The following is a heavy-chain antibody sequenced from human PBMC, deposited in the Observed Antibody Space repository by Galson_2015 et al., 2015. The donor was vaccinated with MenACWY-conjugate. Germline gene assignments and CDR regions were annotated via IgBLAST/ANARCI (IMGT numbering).Heavy chain of an antibody. V-gene: IGHV3-72*01. CDR3: TRGHAATRYFDS. CDR1: GFTFSDRY. D-gene: IGHD1-1*01. Sequence: SLRLSCAGSGFTFSDRYMDWIRQAPGKGLEWVARSRNKASSYSTEYAASVKGRFTVSRDESGNTLYLEMSGLKSEDTAVYFCTRGHAATRYFDSWGRGTL. J-gene: IGHJ4*02. CDR2: SRNKASSYST.